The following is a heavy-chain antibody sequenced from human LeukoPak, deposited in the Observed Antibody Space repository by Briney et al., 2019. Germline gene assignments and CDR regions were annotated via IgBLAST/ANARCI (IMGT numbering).Heavy chain of an antibody. D-gene: IGHD3-10*01. CDR1: GYTFTSYG. V-gene: IGHV1-18*01. Sequence: PGASVKVSCKASGYTFTSYGISWVRQAPGQGLEWMGWISAYNGNTNYAQKLQGRVTMTTDTSTSTAYMELRSLRSDDTAVYYCARDQVVRGVIIRYYGMDVWGQGTTVTVSS. CDR2: ISAYNGNT. CDR3: ARDQVVRGVIIRYYGMDV. J-gene: IGHJ6*02.